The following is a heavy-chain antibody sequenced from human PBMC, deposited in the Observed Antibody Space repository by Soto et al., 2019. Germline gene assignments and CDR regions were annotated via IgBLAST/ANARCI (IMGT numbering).Heavy chain of an antibody. CDR3: ARSNLKDDYGEYPRDY. CDR2: IWFDGSYK. V-gene: IGHV3-33*01. D-gene: IGHD4-17*01. J-gene: IGHJ4*02. Sequence: GSLRLSCAASGXTFSRYGMHWVRRAPGRGLEWVAIIWFDGSYKYYADSVKGRFTISRDNSKNTVYLQMNSLIAEETALYYCARSNLKDDYGEYPRDYWGQGTLGTFSS. CDR1: GXTFSRYG.